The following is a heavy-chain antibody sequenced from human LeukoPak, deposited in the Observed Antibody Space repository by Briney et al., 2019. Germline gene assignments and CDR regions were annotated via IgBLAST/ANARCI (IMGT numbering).Heavy chain of an antibody. CDR2: IRTSAGVV. CDR1: GFPFISYT. J-gene: IGHJ3*01. Sequence: PGGSLSLSCPPSGFPFISYTMNWFGRAPGRGLEWISYIRTSAGVVSYTDSVRGRFTISTDSARNSLYLQMNSLRDDDTAVYYCVRDQFYAFDVWGQGTMVTVSS. V-gene: IGHV3-48*02. CDR3: VRDQFYAFDV.